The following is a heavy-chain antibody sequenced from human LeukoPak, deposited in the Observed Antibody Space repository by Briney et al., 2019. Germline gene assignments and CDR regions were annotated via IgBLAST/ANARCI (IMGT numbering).Heavy chain of an antibody. CDR3: AREGVTMIVVAETGPDY. V-gene: IGHV1-18*01. CDR1: GYTFTSYG. Sequence: GASVKVSCKASGYTFTSYGISWVRQAPGQGLEWMGWISAYNGNTNYAQKLQGRVTMTTDTSTSPAYMELRSLRSDDTAVYYCAREGVTMIVVAETGPDYWGQGTLVTVSS. D-gene: IGHD3-22*01. J-gene: IGHJ4*02. CDR2: ISAYNGNT.